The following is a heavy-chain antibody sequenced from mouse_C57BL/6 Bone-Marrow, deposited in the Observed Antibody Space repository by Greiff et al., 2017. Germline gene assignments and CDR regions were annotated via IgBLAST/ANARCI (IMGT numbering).Heavy chain of an antibody. CDR2: IYPGGGYT. CDR1: GYTFTNYW. Sequence: VMLVESGAELVRPGTSVKMSCKASGYTFTNYWIGWAKQRPGHGLEWIGDIYPGGGYTNYNEKFKGKATLTADKSSSTAYMQFSSLTSEDSAIYDCARSPWFAYWGQGTLVTVSA. V-gene: IGHV1-63*01. CDR3: ARSPWFAY. J-gene: IGHJ3*01.